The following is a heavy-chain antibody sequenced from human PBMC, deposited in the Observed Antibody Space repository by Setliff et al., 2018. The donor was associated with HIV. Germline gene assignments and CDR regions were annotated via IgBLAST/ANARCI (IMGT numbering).Heavy chain of an antibody. CDR2: FYHSTT. CDR3: ARYGGNSFWFDP. D-gene: IGHD2-21*01. V-gene: IGHV4-38-2*01. CDR1: GYSISSGYY. J-gene: IGHJ5*02. Sequence: SETLSLTCVVSGYSISSGYYWGWIRQPPGTGLEWIGSFYHSTTYYNPSLKSRVTISVDTSKNQFSLKLISVTAADTAVYYCARYGGNSFWFDPWGQGTLVTSPQ.